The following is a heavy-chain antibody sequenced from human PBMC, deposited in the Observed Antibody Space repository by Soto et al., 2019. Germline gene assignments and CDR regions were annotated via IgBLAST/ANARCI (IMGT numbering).Heavy chain of an antibody. CDR1: GGSISTYY. CDR2: IYYSGST. D-gene: IGHD6-19*01. J-gene: IGHJ6*02. Sequence: TSETLSLTCTVSGGSISTYYWSWIRQPPGKGLEWIGYIYYSGSTSYNPSLKSRVTISVDTSRNQFSLKLRSVTAADTAVYYCASDRSSGWDQGYGMDVWGQGTTVTVSS. CDR3: ASDRSSGWDQGYGMDV. V-gene: IGHV4-59*01.